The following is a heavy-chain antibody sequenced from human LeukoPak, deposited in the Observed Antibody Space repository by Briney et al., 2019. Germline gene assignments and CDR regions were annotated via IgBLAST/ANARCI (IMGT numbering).Heavy chain of an antibody. J-gene: IGHJ4*02. V-gene: IGHV3-23*01. CDR1: GFTFSSYA. CDR2: ISGSGGST. D-gene: IGHD5-18*01. CDR3: AKVYDTAMANYFDY. Sequence: QSGGSLRLSCAASGFTFSSYAMSWVRQAPGKGLEWVSGISGSGGSTYYADSVKGRFTISRDNSKNTLSLQMNSLRAEDTAVYYCAKVYDTAMANYFDYWGQGTLVTVSP.